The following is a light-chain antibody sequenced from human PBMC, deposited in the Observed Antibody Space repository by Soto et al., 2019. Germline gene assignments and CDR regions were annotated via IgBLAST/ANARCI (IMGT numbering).Light chain of an antibody. CDR1: TSNIGSNA. V-gene: IGLV1-44*01. Sequence: SVLTQPPSASXTPGQRVTFSCSGSTSNIGSNAVNWYQQLPGTAPKLLIYSNDRRPSGVPDRFSGSKSGTSASLAISGLQSEDEADYYCTAWDDSLNGRLFGGGTKVTVL. CDR3: TAWDDSLNGRL. CDR2: SND. J-gene: IGLJ2*01.